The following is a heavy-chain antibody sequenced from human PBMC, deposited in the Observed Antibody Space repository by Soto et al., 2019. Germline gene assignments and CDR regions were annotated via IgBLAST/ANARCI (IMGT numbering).Heavy chain of an antibody. CDR2: IWDDGSEQ. J-gene: IGHJ6*04. CDR3: ARSSYCTTTNCHFPDV. Sequence: QVQLVESGGSVVQPGRSLRLSCAASGFSFNIYGMQWVRQAPGKGLEWVAVIWDDGSEQYYADSVKGRFTISRDNSKNTLYLQLNSLRAEDTALYYCARSSYCTTTNCHFPDVWGKGTTVTVSS. CDR1: GFSFNIYG. V-gene: IGHV3-33*01. D-gene: IGHD1-1*01.